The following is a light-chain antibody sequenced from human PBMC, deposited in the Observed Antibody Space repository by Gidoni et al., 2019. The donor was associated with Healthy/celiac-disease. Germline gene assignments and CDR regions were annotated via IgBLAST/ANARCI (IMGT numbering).Light chain of an antibody. J-gene: IGKJ1*01. CDR1: QSISSY. V-gene: IGKV1-8*01. CDR3: QQYYSYPWT. CDR2: AAS. Sequence: SWLSQHPSSFSASTGDRVTITCRASQSISSYLAWYQQKPGKAPKLLIYAASTLQSGVPSRFSGSGSGTDFTLTISCLQSEDFATYYCQQYYSYPWTFGQGTKVEIK.